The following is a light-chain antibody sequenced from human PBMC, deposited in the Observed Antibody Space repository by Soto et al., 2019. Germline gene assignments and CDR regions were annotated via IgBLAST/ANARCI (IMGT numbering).Light chain of an antibody. CDR3: AAWDDSLNGPV. Sequence: QSVLTQPPSASRTPGQRVTISCSGSNSNIGSNTVNWYQQLPGTAPKLLIYSNNERPSGVPDRFSGSKSGTSASLAISGLQSEDEADYYCAAWDDSLNGPVFGGGTKLTVL. J-gene: IGLJ2*01. CDR2: SNN. V-gene: IGLV1-44*01. CDR1: NSNIGSNT.